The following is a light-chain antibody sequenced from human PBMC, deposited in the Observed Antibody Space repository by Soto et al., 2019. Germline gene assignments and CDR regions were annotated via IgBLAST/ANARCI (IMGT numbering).Light chain of an antibody. J-gene: IGKJ1*01. CDR2: GAS. V-gene: IGKV3-20*01. Sequence: EIVLTQSPGTLSLSAGDRATLSCRASQSVSSNFLAWYQRKRGQAPRLLIYGASMRATGIPDRVRGSGSGNDFTLNIRRLEPEDFAMYFCHQYGSSPRTLGQGTKVEIK. CDR1: QSVSSNF. CDR3: HQYGSSPRT.